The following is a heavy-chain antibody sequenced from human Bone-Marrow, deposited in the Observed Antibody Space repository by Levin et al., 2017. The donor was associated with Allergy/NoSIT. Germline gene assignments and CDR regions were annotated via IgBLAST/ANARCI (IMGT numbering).Heavy chain of an antibody. J-gene: IGHJ4*02. CDR2: FIPVLSTG. CDR3: TRTYDVLTGDFLGFDS. CDR1: RGTFRNYG. V-gene: IGHV1-69*13. Sequence: SVKVSCKASRGTFRNYGVSWVRQAPGQGLEWMGGFIPVLSTGNYAQKFQDRVTITADASTSTAYMELSTLRSDDTAVYYCTRTYDVLTGDFLGFDSWGQGTLVTVSS. D-gene: IGHD3-9*01.